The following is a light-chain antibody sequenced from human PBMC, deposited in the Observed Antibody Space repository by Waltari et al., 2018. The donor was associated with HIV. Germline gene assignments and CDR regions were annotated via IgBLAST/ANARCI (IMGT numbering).Light chain of an antibody. CDR3: QSYDSSLSAWV. CDR1: SSNIGAQYA. J-gene: IGLJ3*02. CDR2: GNS. V-gene: IGLV1-40*01. Sequence: QSVLTQPPSVSGAPGQRVTISCTGSSSNIGAQYAVHWYQHAPGTAPKVLIYGNSDRPSGVPDRFSGSKSGTSASLVITGLQAEDEANYYCQSYDSSLSAWVFGGGTKLTVL.